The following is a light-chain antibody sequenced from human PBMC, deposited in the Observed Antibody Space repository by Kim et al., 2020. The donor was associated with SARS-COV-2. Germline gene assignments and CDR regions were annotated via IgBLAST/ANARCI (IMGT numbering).Light chain of an antibody. V-gene: IGLV3-1*01. Sequence: SYELTQPPSVSVSPGQTASITCSGDKLGDKYACWYQQKPGQSPVLVIYQDSKRPSGIPERFSGSISGNTATLTISGTQAMDEADYYCQAWDSRTAVFGGG. CDR3: QAWDSRTAV. CDR2: QDS. J-gene: IGLJ3*02. CDR1: KLGDKY.